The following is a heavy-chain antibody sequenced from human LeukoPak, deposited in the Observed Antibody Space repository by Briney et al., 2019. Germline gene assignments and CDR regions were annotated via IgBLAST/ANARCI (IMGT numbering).Heavy chain of an antibody. CDR3: ARRAAAVGTYYMDV. Sequence: SETLSLTCTLSGRSINGYYWNWIRQPPGKGLEWIGYIYYSGGTNYNPSLKSRLTISVDTSKNQFSLKLSSVTAADTAVYYCARRAAAVGTYYMDVWGKGTTVTVSS. CDR1: GRSINGYY. D-gene: IGHD6-13*01. V-gene: IGHV4-59*01. CDR2: IYYSGGT. J-gene: IGHJ6*03.